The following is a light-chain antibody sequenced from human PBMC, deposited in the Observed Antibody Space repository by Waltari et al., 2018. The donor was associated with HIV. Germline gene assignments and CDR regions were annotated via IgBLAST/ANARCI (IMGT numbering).Light chain of an antibody. CDR1: QSVSNTF. V-gene: IGKV3-20*01. CDR3: QQYDHSPLFT. Sequence: SPGTLSLSPGERATLSCRASQSVSNTFLAWYQQKPGQAPRLLIYGTSNRATGVPVRFSGSGSGTDFTLTISRLEPEDFAVYYCQQYDHSPLFTFGPGTKVDI. CDR2: GTS. J-gene: IGKJ3*01.